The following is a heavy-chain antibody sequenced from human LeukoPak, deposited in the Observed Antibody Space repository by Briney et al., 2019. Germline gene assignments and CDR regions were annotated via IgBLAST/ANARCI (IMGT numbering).Heavy chain of an antibody. CDR2: INPNSGGT. Sequence: ASVKVSCKASGYTFNGYYMRWVRQAPGQGLEWMGWINPNSGGTNYAQKFQGRVTMTRDTSITTAYMELSRLRSDDTAVYYCARTLGYCSSTSCYGGDYDAFDIWGQGTMVTVSS. V-gene: IGHV1-2*02. J-gene: IGHJ3*02. CDR3: ARTLGYCSSTSCYGGDYDAFDI. D-gene: IGHD2-2*01. CDR1: GYTFNGYY.